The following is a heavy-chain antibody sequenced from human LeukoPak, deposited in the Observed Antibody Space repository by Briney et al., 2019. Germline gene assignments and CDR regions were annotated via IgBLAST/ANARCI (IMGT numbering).Heavy chain of an antibody. J-gene: IGHJ4*02. CDR3: AREGGPYRPLDY. CDR1: GGSISTTDW. V-gene: IGHV4-4*02. Sequence: SETLSLTCGVSGGSISTTDWWTWVRQPPGEGLEWIGEVHLSGRTHYNPSLESRVTMSVDMSENHISLRLTSVTAADTAVYYCAREGGPYRPLDYSGQGTLVTVSS. CDR2: VHLSGRT.